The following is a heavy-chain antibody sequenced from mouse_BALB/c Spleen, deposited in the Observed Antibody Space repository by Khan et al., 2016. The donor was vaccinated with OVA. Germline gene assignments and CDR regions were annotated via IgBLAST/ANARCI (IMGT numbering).Heavy chain of an antibody. CDR2: IDPSDSET. Sequence: QVQLQQPGAELVRPGASVKLSCKASGYTFTSYWMTWVKQRPGQGLEWIGMIDPSDSETHYNQIFKDKATLTVDKSSSKAYMQLSSLTSADSAVYYCARREKYGYDPSWFAYWGQGTLVTVSA. V-gene: IGHV1-61*01. J-gene: IGHJ3*01. D-gene: IGHD2-2*01. CDR3: ARREKYGYDPSWFAY. CDR1: GYTFTSYW.